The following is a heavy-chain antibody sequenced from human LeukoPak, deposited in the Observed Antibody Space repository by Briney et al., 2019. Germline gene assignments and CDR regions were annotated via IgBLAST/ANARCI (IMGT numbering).Heavy chain of an antibody. Sequence: PGGSLRLSCAASGFTFSSYSITWVRQAPGKGLEWVSSISSSSRYINYADSVKGRFTISRDNAKNSLYMQMNSLRAEDTAVYYCARDKYSSSSGGFDYWGQGTLVTVSS. J-gene: IGHJ4*02. CDR3: ARDKYSSSSGGFDY. CDR1: GFTFSSYS. CDR2: ISSSSRYI. D-gene: IGHD6-6*01. V-gene: IGHV3-21*01.